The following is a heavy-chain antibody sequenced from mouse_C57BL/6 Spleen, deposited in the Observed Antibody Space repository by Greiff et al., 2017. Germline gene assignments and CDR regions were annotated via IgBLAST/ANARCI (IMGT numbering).Heavy chain of an antibody. CDR3: ASRITTVVARGDFDY. Sequence: EVMLVESGPELVKPGASVKISCKASGYSFTGYYMNWVKQSPEKSLEWIGEINPSTGGTTYNQKFKAKATLTVDKSSSTAYMQLKSLTSEDSAVYYCASRITTVVARGDFDYWGQGTTLTVSS. D-gene: IGHD1-1*01. J-gene: IGHJ2*01. CDR1: GYSFTGYY. CDR2: INPSTGGT. V-gene: IGHV1-42*01.